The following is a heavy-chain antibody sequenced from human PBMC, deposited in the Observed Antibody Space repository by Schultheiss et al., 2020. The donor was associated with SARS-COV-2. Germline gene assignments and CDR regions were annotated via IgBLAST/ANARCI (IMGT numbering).Heavy chain of an antibody. CDR1: GFTFSSYA. CDR3: TTLTYYYDSSGSIPRYYFDY. V-gene: IGHV3-15*01. J-gene: IGHJ4*02. D-gene: IGHD3-22*01. Sequence: GGSLRLSCAASGFTFSSYAMSWVRQAPGKGLEWVGRIKSKTDGGTTDYAAPVKGRFTISRDDSKNTLYLQMNSLKTEDTAVYYCTTLTYYYDSSGSIPRYYFDYWGQGTLVTVSS. CDR2: IKSKTDGGTT.